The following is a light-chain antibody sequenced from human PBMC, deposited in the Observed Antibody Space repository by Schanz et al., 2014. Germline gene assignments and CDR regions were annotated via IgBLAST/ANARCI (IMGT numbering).Light chain of an antibody. CDR1: SANIGAGYD. CDR3: QSYDTSLYGLVV. Sequence: QSVLTQPPSVSGAPGQSVTISCTGSSANIGAGYDVHWYQHLPGTAPKLLIHGDYGRPSGVPDRFSASKSGTSASLAITGLQAEDEATYYCQSYDTSLYGLVVFGGGTKLTVL. CDR2: GDY. V-gene: IGLV1-40*01. J-gene: IGLJ2*01.